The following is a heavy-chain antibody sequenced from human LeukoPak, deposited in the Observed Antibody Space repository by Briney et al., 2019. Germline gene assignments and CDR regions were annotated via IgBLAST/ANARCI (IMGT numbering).Heavy chain of an antibody. V-gene: IGHV3-30-3*01. Sequence: GRSLRLSCAASGFTFSSYAMHWVRQAPGKGLEWVAVISYDGSNKYYADSVKGRFTISRDNSKNTLYLQMNSLRAEDTAVYYCARDSRGYDSSGYIDYWGQGTLVTVST. CDR1: GFTFSSYA. CDR3: ARDSRGYDSSGYIDY. J-gene: IGHJ4*02. D-gene: IGHD3-22*01. CDR2: ISYDGSNK.